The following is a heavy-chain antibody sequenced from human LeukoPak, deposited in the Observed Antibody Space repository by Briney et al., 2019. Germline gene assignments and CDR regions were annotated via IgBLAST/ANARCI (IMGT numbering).Heavy chain of an antibody. CDR1: GGSITSYY. J-gene: IGHJ5*02. D-gene: IGHD6-19*01. CDR3: GTVMAVAVSLARTCWFDP. V-gene: IGHV4-59*12. Sequence: SETLSLTCTVSGGSITSYYWNWIRQPPGKGLEWIGHIHYSGNINYNPSLKSRVTISLDTSKNRFSLKLTSVTAADTAVYYFGTVMAVAVSLARTCWFDPWGQGTLGTVSS. CDR2: IHYSGNI.